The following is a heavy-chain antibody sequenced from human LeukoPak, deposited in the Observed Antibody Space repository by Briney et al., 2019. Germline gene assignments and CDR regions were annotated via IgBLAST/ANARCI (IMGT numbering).Heavy chain of an antibody. V-gene: IGHV4-31*03. Sequence: SQTLSLICTVSGGSISSGGYYWSWIRQHPGKGLEWIGYIYYSGSTYYNPSLKSRVTISVDTAKNQFSLKLSSVTAADTAVYYCARDNYDSSGYYRYWYFDLWGRGTLVTVSS. CDR2: IYYSGST. D-gene: IGHD3-22*01. J-gene: IGHJ2*01. CDR1: GGSISSGGYY. CDR3: ARDNYDSSGYYRYWYFDL.